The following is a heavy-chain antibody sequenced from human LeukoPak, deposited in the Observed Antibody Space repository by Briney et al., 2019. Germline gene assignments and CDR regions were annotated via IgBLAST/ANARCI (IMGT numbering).Heavy chain of an antibody. CDR2: ISSDGSST. D-gene: IGHD3/OR15-3a*01. CDR1: GFTFSNYW. V-gene: IGHV3-74*01. Sequence: GGPLAPSCAVSGFTFSNYWMHWVRQAPGKGLVWVSCISSDGSSTNYADSVKGRFSISRDNAKNTLYLHMNSLRAEDTALYYCAKPMISVMSLGADFWGQGSLVTVSS. J-gene: IGHJ4*02. CDR3: AKPMISVMSLGADF.